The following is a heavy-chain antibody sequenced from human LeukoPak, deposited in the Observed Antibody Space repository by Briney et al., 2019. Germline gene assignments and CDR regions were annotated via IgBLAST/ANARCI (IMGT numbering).Heavy chain of an antibody. V-gene: IGHV4-39*01. D-gene: IGHD3-10*01. Sequence: SETLSLTCTVSGDSISSSSSYWGWIRQPPGEGLEWIGSIYYSGSTYYNPSLKSRVTISVDTSKNQFSLKLSSVTAADTAVYYCARQIPPTYYYGSGSSSRYYYYYMDVWGKGTTVTISS. CDR2: IYYSGST. CDR3: ARQIPPTYYYGSGSSSRYYYYYMDV. J-gene: IGHJ6*03. CDR1: GDSISSSSSY.